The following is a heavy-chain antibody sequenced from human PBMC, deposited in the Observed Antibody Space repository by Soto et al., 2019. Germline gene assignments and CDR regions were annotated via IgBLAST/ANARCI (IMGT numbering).Heavy chain of an antibody. Sequence: QVTLKESGPVLVKPTETLTLTCTVSGFSLSNARMGVSWIRQPPGKALEWLAHIFSNDEKSYSTSLKSRLTISKETSNSQVVLTMTNMDPVDTATYYCARLRGSSSLGLFDLWGRGTLVTVSS. V-gene: IGHV2-26*01. J-gene: IGHJ2*01. CDR1: GFSLSNARMG. CDR2: IFSNDEK. D-gene: IGHD6-13*01. CDR3: ARLRGSSSLGLFDL.